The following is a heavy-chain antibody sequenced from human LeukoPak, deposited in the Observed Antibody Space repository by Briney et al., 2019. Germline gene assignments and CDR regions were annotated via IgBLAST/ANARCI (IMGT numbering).Heavy chain of an antibody. Sequence: ASVKVSCKASGYTFTTYGISWVRQAPGQGLEWMGWISAYNGNTKYAQKFQGRVTMTRDTSTSTAYMELRSLRSDDTAVYYCARAVAGQVDWFDPWGQGTLVTVSS. V-gene: IGHV1-18*01. D-gene: IGHD6-19*01. CDR2: ISAYNGNT. J-gene: IGHJ5*02. CDR1: GYTFTTYG. CDR3: ARAVAGQVDWFDP.